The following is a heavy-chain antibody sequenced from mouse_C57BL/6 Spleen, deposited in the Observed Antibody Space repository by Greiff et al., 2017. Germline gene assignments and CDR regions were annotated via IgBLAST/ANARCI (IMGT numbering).Heavy chain of an antibody. Sequence: QVQLKQPGAELVRPGSSVKLSCKASGYTFTSYWMHWVKQRPIQGLEWIGNIDPSDSETHYNQKFKDKATLTVDKSSSTAYMQLSSLTSEDSAVYYCARSAQAHAMDYWGQGTSVTVSS. CDR2: IDPSDSET. CDR3: ARSAQAHAMDY. D-gene: IGHD3-2*02. V-gene: IGHV1-52*01. CDR1: GYTFTSYW. J-gene: IGHJ4*01.